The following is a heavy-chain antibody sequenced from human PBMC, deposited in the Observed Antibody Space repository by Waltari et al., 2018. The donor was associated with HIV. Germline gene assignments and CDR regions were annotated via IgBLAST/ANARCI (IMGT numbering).Heavy chain of an antibody. CDR2: IGRSGATT. CDR3: ARGHRETVTTLRFDP. CDR1: GFTFSAPA. Sequence: EVQVLESGGGLVQPGGSLRLSCAASGFTFSAPAMGWVRQAPGKGLEWVSAIGRSGATTFYADSVKGRFTISRDNSKNTLYLQMNSLRAEDTAVYYCARGHRETVTTLRFDPWGQGTLVTVSS. D-gene: IGHD4-17*01. V-gene: IGHV3-23*01. J-gene: IGHJ5*02.